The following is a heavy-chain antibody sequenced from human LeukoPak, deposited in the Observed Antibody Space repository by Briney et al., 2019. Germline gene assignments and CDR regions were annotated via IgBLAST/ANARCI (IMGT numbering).Heavy chain of an antibody. CDR2: ISSSSSTI. J-gene: IGHJ5*02. Sequence: GGSLRLSCAASGFTFSSYSMNWVRQAPGKGLEWVSYISSSSSTIYYADSVKGRFTISRDNAKNSLYLQMNSLRAEDTAVYYCARVGSSWYDGLDWFDPWGQGTLVTVSS. D-gene: IGHD6-13*01. CDR3: ARVGSSWYDGLDWFDP. V-gene: IGHV3-48*04. CDR1: GFTFSSYS.